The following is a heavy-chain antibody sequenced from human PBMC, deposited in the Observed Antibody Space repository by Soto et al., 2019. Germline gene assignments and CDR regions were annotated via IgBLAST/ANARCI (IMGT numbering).Heavy chain of an antibody. CDR3: ARALVRGLMDV. V-gene: IGHV3-66*01. CDR2: IYSGGST. D-gene: IGHD3-10*01. Sequence: EVQLVESGGGLVQPGGSLRLSCTASGFTVSDNYMSWVRQAAGKGLEWVSVIYSGGSTYYTDSVEGRFTISRDNSQNMLYPQMNSLRAEDTPVYYCARALVRGLMDVWGQGTTVTVSS. CDR1: GFTVSDNY. J-gene: IGHJ6*02.